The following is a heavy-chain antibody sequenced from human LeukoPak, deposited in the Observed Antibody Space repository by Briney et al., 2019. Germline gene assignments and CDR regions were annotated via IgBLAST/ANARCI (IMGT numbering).Heavy chain of an antibody. D-gene: IGHD3-9*01. CDR1: GFTFDDYA. CDR3: ATGEVDILTGYDAFDI. V-gene: IGHV3-43D*03. Sequence: GGSLRLSCAASGFTFDDYAMHWVRQAPGKGLEWVSLISWDGGSTYYADSVKGRFTISRDNSKNSLYLQMNSLRAEDTALYYCATGEVDILTGYDAFDIWGQGTMVTVSS. CDR2: ISWDGGST. J-gene: IGHJ3*02.